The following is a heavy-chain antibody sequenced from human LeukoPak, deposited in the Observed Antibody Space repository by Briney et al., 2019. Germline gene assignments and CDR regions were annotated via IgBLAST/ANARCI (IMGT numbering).Heavy chain of an antibody. CDR1: GGSISSYY. Sequence: SETLSLTCTVSGGSISSYYWSWIRQPPGKGLEWIGYIYSSGSTNYNPSLKSRVTISVDTSKNQFSLKLSSVTAADTAVYYCARVRDYYYYMDVWGKGTTVTVSS. V-gene: IGHV4-59*01. J-gene: IGHJ6*03. CDR2: IYSSGST. CDR3: ARVRDYYYYMDV.